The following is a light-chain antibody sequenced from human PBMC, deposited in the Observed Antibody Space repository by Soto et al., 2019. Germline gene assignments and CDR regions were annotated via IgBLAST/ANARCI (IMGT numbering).Light chain of an antibody. CDR2: DVS. CDR1: SSDVGGYNF. V-gene: IGLV2-14*03. J-gene: IGLJ1*01. Sequence: QSVLTQPASVSGSPGQSITISCTGTSSDVGGYNFVSWYQRHPGNAPKLIIYDVSNRPSGVSNRFSGSKSGNTASLTISGLQAEDEADYYCTSYTTSIXYVFGTGTKVTVL. CDR3: TSYTTSIXYV.